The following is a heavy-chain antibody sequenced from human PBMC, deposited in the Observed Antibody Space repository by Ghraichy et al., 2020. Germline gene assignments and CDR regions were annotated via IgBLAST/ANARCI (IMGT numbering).Heavy chain of an antibody. CDR2: ISGSGGST. CDR1: GFTFSSYA. Sequence: GGSLRLSCAASGFTFSSYAMSWVRQTPGKGLEWVSAISGSGGSTYYADSVKGRFTISRDNSKNTLYLQMNSLRAEDTAVYYCAKGNYDSSGYYYDSYYYGMDVWGQGTTVTVSS. D-gene: IGHD3-22*01. J-gene: IGHJ6*02. V-gene: IGHV3-23*01. CDR3: AKGNYDSSGYYYDSYYYGMDV.